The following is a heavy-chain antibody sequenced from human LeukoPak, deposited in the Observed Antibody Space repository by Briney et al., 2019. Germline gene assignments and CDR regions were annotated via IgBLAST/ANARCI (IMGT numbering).Heavy chain of an antibody. Sequence: GGSLRLSCAASGFTFSSYAMGWVRQAPGKGLEWDSAIGGSGGSTYYADSVKGRFTISRDNSKNTLYVQMNSLRAEDTAVYYCAKATSPVISRNLFDRWGQGTLVTVSS. J-gene: IGHJ5*02. CDR2: IGGSGGST. D-gene: IGHD3-3*02. CDR1: GFTFSSYA. V-gene: IGHV3-23*01. CDR3: AKATSPVISRNLFDR.